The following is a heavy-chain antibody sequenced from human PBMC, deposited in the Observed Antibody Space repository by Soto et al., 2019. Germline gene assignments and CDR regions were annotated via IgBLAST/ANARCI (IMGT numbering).Heavy chain of an antibody. V-gene: IGHV3-11*01. D-gene: IGHD3-10*01. CDR2: ITSGGSNI. CDR3: ARDIRGAN. CDR1: GFTFTDHY. J-gene: IGHJ4*02. Sequence: QVQLVESGGGLVKPGGSLRLSCTASGFTFTDHYMTWIRQAPGKGLEWVSYITSGGSNIYYAGSVRGRFTISRDNAKNSVYLQMSSLIAEDTAIYYCARDIRGANWGQGTLVIVSS.